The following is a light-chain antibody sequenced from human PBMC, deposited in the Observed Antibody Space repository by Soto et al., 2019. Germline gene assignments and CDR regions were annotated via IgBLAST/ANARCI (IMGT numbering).Light chain of an antibody. CDR2: DAS. CDR1: HGINEF. J-gene: IGKJ5*01. V-gene: IGKV1-33*01. Sequence: DIQPTQSPSSLSTSVGDRVTITCQAGHGINEFLNWYQAKPGKAPKLLIYDASNLQTGVPSRFSGSGSGTRFTFTISSLQPEDIATYYCQRYDSLPPTFGQGTRLDIK. CDR3: QRYDSLPPT.